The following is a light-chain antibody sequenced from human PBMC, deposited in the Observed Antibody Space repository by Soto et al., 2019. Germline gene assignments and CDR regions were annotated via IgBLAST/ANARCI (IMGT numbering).Light chain of an antibody. CDR1: QTLNNY. CDR2: AAS. J-gene: IGKJ4*01. Sequence: QMTQSPSSVSASVGDRVTITCRASQTLNNYLTWFQQKPGKAPKVLIYAASTLQSGVPSRFSGSGSGAEFTLTISSLQPEDFATYYCQQSFSPLRTFGGGTKVDIK. V-gene: IGKV1-39*01. CDR3: QQSFSPLRT.